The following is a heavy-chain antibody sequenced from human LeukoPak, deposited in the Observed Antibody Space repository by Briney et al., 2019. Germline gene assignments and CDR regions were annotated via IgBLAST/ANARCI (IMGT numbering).Heavy chain of an antibody. Sequence: GGSLRLSCAASGFTFSSYSMNWVRQAPGKGLEWVSSISSSSSYIFYADSVKGRFTISRDNAKNSLYLQMNSLRAEDTAVYYCAHPWGAGAFDIWGQGTMVNVSS. J-gene: IGHJ3*02. D-gene: IGHD7-27*01. CDR3: AHPWGAGAFDI. CDR2: ISSSSSYI. V-gene: IGHV3-21*01. CDR1: GFTFSSYS.